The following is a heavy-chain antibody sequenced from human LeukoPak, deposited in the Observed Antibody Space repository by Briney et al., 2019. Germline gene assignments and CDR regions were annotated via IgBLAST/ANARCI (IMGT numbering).Heavy chain of an antibody. CDR1: GGSFSNHY. CDR3: ARNGRYCDTKCSGDAFDI. CDR2: ISPGGNP. Sequence: PSETLSLTCAIYGGSFSNHYRSWIRQSPEKGLKWIGEISPGGNPNYNPSVKSRVTISLDTSKSQYSLKLTSVTAADTAVYYCARNGRYCDTKCSGDAFDIWGQGTVVVVSS. D-gene: IGHD3-9*01. J-gene: IGHJ3*02. V-gene: IGHV4-34*01.